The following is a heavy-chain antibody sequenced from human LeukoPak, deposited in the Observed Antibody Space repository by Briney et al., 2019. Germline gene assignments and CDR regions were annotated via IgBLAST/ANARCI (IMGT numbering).Heavy chain of an antibody. J-gene: IGHJ5*02. CDR1: GGSFSNYY. V-gene: IGHV4-34*01. D-gene: IGHD4-23*01. CDR3: ARGRYGGNYLDP. CDR2: INHSGSA. Sequence: PSETLSLTCAVYGGSFSNYYWSWIRQPPGKGLEWIGEINHSGSANYNPSLKSRVTISVDTSKNQFSLKLSSVTAADTAVYYCARGRYGGNYLDPWGQGTLVTVSS.